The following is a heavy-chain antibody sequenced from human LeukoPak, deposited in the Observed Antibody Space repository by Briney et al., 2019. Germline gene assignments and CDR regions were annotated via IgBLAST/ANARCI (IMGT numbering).Heavy chain of an antibody. CDR3: ARSKTITMIVVGDAFDI. V-gene: IGHV3-66*01. Sequence: PGGSLRLSCAASGFTVSSNYMSWVRQAPGKGLEWVSVIYSGGSTYYADSVKGRFTISRDNSKNTLYLQMNSLRAEDTAVYYCARSKTITMIVVGDAFDIWGQGTMVTVSS. CDR1: GFTVSSNY. D-gene: IGHD3-22*01. J-gene: IGHJ3*02. CDR2: IYSGGST.